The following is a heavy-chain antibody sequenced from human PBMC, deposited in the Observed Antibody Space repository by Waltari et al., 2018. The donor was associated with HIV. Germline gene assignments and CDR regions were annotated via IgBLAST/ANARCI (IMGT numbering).Heavy chain of an antibody. Sequence: QVQLQESGPGLVKPSETLSLTCTVSGGSISSYYWSWIRQPPGKGLEWIGYIYYSGSTNYNPALKSRVTISVDTSKNQFSLKRSSVTAADTAVYYCARPADTAMVTPFDLWGRGTLVTVSS. CDR1: GGSISSYY. CDR3: ARPADTAMVTPFDL. D-gene: IGHD5-18*01. J-gene: IGHJ2*01. V-gene: IGHV4-59*01. CDR2: IYYSGST.